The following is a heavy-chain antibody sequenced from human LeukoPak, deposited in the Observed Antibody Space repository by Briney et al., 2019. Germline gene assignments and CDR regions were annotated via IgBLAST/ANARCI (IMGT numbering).Heavy chain of an antibody. D-gene: IGHD1-26*01. Sequence: ASGKVCCKASGYTFTSYGISWVGRAPGQGHEWMGWISAYNGNTNYAQKLQGRVTITTDPSTSTAYLELRSLRSDDTAVYYCARDQIFVGELLDYWGQGTLVTVSS. V-gene: IGHV1-18*01. CDR3: ARDQIFVGELLDY. CDR2: ISAYNGNT. CDR1: GYTFTSYG. J-gene: IGHJ4*02.